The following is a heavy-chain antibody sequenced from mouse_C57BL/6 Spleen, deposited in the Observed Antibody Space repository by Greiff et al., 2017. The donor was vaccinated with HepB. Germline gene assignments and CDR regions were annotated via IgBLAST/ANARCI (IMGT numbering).Heavy chain of an antibody. Sequence: QVQLQQPGAELVRPGSSVKLSCKASGYTFTSYWMDWVKQRPGQGLEWIGNIYPSDSETHYNQKFKDKATLTVDKSSSTAYMRLSSLTSEDSAVYYCARVGYYHYYAMDYWGQGTSVTVSS. CDR1: GYTFTSYW. D-gene: IGHD2-3*01. V-gene: IGHV1-61*01. J-gene: IGHJ4*01. CDR2: IYPSDSET. CDR3: ARVGYYHYYAMDY.